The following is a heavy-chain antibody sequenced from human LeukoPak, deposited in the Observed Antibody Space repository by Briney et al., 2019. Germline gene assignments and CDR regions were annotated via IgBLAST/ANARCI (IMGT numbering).Heavy chain of an antibody. D-gene: IGHD6-13*01. J-gene: IGHJ1*01. CDR1: GGSFIGYY. Sequence: PSETLSLTCAVQGGSFIGYYGSWIRQPPGKGLEWIGEINHSGSTNYNPSLKSRVTISVDTSKNPFSLKLSSVTAADTAVYYCARGRSSSWFQHWGQGTLVTVSS. CDR2: INHSGST. V-gene: IGHV4-34*01. CDR3: ARGRSSSWFQH.